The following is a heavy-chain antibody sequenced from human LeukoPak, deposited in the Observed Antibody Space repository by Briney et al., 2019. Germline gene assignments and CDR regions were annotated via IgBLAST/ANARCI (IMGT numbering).Heavy chain of an antibody. CDR1: GFTFSSYS. V-gene: IGHV3-21*01. Sequence: PGGSLRLSCAASGFTFSSYSMNWVRQAPGKGLEWVSSISSGSSYIYYADSVKGRFTISRDNAKNSLYLQMNSLRAEDTAVYYCARGGLRFLEWLRDFDYWGQGTLVTVSS. CDR2: ISSGSSYI. J-gene: IGHJ4*02. CDR3: ARGGLRFLEWLRDFDY. D-gene: IGHD3-3*01.